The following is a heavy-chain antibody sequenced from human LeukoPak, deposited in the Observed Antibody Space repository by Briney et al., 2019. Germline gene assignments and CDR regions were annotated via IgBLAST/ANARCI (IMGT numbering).Heavy chain of an antibody. CDR1: GYSFISHW. Sequence: GESLKISCKASGYSFISHWIGWVRQRRGPGLEFMGIIYPYDSDTQSSPSLQGQVTISVDKSISITYLQRRSLKASDTAMYFCLRLGASGLGYFYSYIDVWGKGTTVTVSS. V-gene: IGHV5-51*01. D-gene: IGHD5-12*01. CDR2: IYPYDSDT. CDR3: LRLGASGLGYFYSYIDV. J-gene: IGHJ6*03.